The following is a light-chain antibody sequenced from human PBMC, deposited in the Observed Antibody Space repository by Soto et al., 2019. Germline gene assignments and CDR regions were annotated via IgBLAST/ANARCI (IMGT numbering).Light chain of an antibody. V-gene: IGLV2-14*01. CDR3: SSYTSSSTRV. CDR2: DVS. Sequence: QSVLTQPASVSGSPGQSITISCTGTSSDVGGYNYVSWYQQHPGKAPKLVIYDVSNRPSGLSNRFSGSKSGNTASLTISGLQAEDEADYYCSSYTSSSTRVFGTGTKVTVL. J-gene: IGLJ1*01. CDR1: SSDVGGYNY.